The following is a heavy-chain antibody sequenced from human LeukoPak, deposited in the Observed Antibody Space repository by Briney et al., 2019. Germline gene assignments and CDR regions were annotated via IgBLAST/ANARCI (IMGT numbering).Heavy chain of an antibody. CDR2: INPSGGST. CDR3: AREGSITVVRGVKSYYFDY. CDR1: GYTFTSHG. Sequence: ASVKVSCKASGYTFTSHGISWVRQAPGQGLEWMGIINPSGGSTSYAQKFQGRVTMTRDMSTSTVYMELSSLRSEDTAVYYCAREGSITVVRGVKSYYFDYWGQGTLVTVSS. V-gene: IGHV1-46*01. J-gene: IGHJ4*02. D-gene: IGHD3-10*01.